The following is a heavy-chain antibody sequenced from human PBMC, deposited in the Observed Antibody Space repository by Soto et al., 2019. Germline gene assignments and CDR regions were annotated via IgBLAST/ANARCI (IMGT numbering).Heavy chain of an antibody. CDR3: ARGNLAWTDPYYFDY. CDR2: IIPIFGTA. D-gene: IGHD1-1*01. CDR1: GGTFSSYA. Sequence: QVQLVQSGAEVKKPGSSVKVSCKASGGTFSSYAISWVRQAPGQGLEWMGGIIPIFGTANYAQKFQGRVTINAHESTITAYMELSSLRSEDTAVYYCARGNLAWTDPYYFDYWGQGTLVTVSS. V-gene: IGHV1-69*12. J-gene: IGHJ4*02.